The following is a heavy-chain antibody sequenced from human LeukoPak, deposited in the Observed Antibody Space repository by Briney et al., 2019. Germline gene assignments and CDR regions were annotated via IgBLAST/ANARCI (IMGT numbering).Heavy chain of an antibody. J-gene: IGHJ6*03. Sequence: PSETLSLTCTVSGGSISSYYWSWIRQPPGKGLEWIGYIYYSGSTNYNPSLKSRVTISVDTSKNQFSLKLSSVTAADTAVYYCARDRSGGSSGKLPGYYYYYMDVWGKGTTVTVSS. CDR1: GGSISSYY. D-gene: IGHD2-15*01. CDR2: IYYSGST. V-gene: IGHV4-59*01. CDR3: ARDRSGGSSGKLPGYYYYYMDV.